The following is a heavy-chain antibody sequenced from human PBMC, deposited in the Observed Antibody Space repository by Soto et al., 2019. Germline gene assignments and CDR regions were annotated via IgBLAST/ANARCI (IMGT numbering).Heavy chain of an antibody. J-gene: IGHJ6*02. D-gene: IGHD3-3*01. CDR2: ISGSGGST. CDR1: GFTFSSYA. Sequence: GGSLRLSCAASGFTFSSYAMSWVRQAPGKGLEWVSAISGSGGSTYYADSVKGRFTISRDNSKNTLYLQMNSLRAEDTAVYYCAKGSSEVYYDFWSGSLDVVCGQGTTVTVSS. CDR3: AKGSSEVYYDFWSGSLDVV. V-gene: IGHV3-23*01.